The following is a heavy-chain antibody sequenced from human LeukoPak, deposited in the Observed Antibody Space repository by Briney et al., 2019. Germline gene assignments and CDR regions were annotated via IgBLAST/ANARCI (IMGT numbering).Heavy chain of an antibody. Sequence: ASVKVSCKASGYTFTSYDINWVRQATGQGLEWMGWMNPNSGNTGYAQKFQGRVTMARDTSTSTVYMELSSLRSEDTAVYYCATEKAAAGDYWGQGTLVTVSS. CDR1: GYTFTSYD. CDR2: MNPNSGNT. V-gene: IGHV1-8*01. J-gene: IGHJ4*02. D-gene: IGHD6-13*01. CDR3: ATEKAAAGDY.